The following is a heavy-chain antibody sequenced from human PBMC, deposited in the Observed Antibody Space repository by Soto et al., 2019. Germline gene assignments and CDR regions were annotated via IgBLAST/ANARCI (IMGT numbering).Heavy chain of an antibody. CDR3: ARDFSSPGLWWNYGLVDY. CDR2: ISYDGSNK. V-gene: IGHV3-30-3*01. Sequence: LRLSCAASGFTFRSYAMHWVRQAPGKGLEWVAVISYDGSNKYYADSVKGRFTISRDNSKNTLYLQMNSLRAEDTAVYYCARDFSSPGLWWNYGLVDYWGQGTLVTVSS. J-gene: IGHJ4*02. D-gene: IGHD1-7*01. CDR1: GFTFRSYA.